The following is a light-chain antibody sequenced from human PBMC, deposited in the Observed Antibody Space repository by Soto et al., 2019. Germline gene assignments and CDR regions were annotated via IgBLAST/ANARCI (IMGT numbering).Light chain of an antibody. J-gene: IGKJ1*01. CDR3: QQYNTWLWT. V-gene: IGKV3-15*01. CDR2: GAS. CDR1: QSINAH. Sequence: EVVMTQSPATLSVSPGERVTLSCRASQSINAHLAWYQQKPGQAPRLLIHGASTRATGIPARFSGSGFGTEVILTISSLQSEDFAIYYCQQYNTWLWTFGQGTKVAI.